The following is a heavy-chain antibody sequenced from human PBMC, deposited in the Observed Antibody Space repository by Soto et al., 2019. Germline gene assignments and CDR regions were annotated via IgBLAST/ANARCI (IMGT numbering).Heavy chain of an antibody. CDR3: ARTFSGYTSGWYGT. V-gene: IGHV4-39*01. J-gene: IGHJ5*02. CDR1: GGSISSSTYY. Sequence: QLQLQESGPGLVKPSETLSLTCTVSGGSISSSTYYWGWIRQPPGKGLEWIGSIYYSGSTYYNPSLKSRVSISVDTSKNQFSLKLSSVTAADTAVYYCARTFSGYTSGWYGTWGQGTLVTVSS. CDR2: IYYSGST. D-gene: IGHD6-19*01.